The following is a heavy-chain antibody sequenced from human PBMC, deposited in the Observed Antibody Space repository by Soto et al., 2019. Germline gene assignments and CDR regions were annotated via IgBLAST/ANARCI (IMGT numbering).Heavy chain of an antibody. CDR2: IYHSGST. V-gene: IGHV4-30-2*01. CDR1: GGSICSGGYS. CDR3: ARDPAP. J-gene: IGHJ5*02. Sequence: PSETLSLTCAVSGGSICSGGYSWSWIRQPPGKGLEWIGYIYHSGSTYYNPSLKSRVTISVDTSKNQFSLKLTSVTAADTAVYYCARDPAPWGQGTLVTAPQ.